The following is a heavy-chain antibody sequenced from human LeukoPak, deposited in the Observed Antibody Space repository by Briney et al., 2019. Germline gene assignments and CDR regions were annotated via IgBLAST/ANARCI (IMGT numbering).Heavy chain of an antibody. J-gene: IGHJ6*03. D-gene: IGHD6-6*01. CDR2: IIPIFGTA. CDR3: AREGEYSSSSWGDYYYYYMDV. CDR1: GYTFTSYG. Sequence: SVKVSCKASGYTFTSYGISWVRQAPGQGLEWMGGIIPIFGTANYAQKFQGRVTITTDESTSTAYMELSRLRAEDTAVYYCAREGEYSSSSWGDYYYYYMDVWGKGTTVTVSS. V-gene: IGHV1-69*05.